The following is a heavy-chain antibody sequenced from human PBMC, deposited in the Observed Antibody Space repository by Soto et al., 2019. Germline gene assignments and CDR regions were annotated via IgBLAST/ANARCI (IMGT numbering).Heavy chain of an antibody. CDR3: AREGQAPYYYYGMDV. CDR1: GFTFTNYG. V-gene: IGHV1-18*01. CDR2: ISGYNGNT. Sequence: VAPVKVSFKASGFTFTNYGFSWGRQAPGQGLEWMGWISGYNGNTKYAEKFQNRVTMTTDTSTNTAHMELRSLRSDDTAVYYCAREGQAPYYYYGMDVWGQGTAVTVSS. J-gene: IGHJ6*02.